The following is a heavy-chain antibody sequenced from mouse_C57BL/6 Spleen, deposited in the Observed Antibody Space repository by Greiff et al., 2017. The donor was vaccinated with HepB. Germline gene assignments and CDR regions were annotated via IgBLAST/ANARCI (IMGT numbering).Heavy chain of an antibody. V-gene: IGHV1-53*01. J-gene: IGHJ4*01. D-gene: IGHD1-1*01. CDR3: ARRSYDGSSDYAMDY. CDR1: GYTFTSYW. Sequence: VQLQQSGTELVKPGASVKLSCKASGYTFTSYWMHWVKQRPGQGLEWIGNINPSNGGTNYNQKFKSKATLTVDKSSSTAYMQLSSLTSVDSAVYDCARRSYDGSSDYAMDYWGQGTSVTVSS. CDR2: INPSNGGT.